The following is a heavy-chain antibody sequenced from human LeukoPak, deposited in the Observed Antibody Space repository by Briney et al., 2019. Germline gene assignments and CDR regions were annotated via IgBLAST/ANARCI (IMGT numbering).Heavy chain of an antibody. J-gene: IGHJ4*02. Sequence: SETLSLTCAVYGGSFSGYYWSWIRQPPGKGLEWIGETNHSGSTNYNPSLKSRVTISVDTSKNQFSLKLSSVTAADTAVYYCARHIPRFTIFGVVRSYYFDYWGQGTLVTVSS. CDR2: TNHSGST. V-gene: IGHV4-34*01. D-gene: IGHD3-3*01. CDR3: ARHIPRFTIFGVVRSYYFDY. CDR1: GGSFSGYY.